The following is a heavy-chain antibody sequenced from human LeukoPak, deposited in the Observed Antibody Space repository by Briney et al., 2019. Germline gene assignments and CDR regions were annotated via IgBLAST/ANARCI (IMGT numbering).Heavy chain of an antibody. Sequence: ASVKVSCKASGYTFTSYDINWVRQAPGQGLEWMGWMNPNSGNTGYAQKFQGRVTITRNPSISTAYMELSSLRSEDTAVYYCARTGRSFRRLRYAFDIWGQGTMVTVSS. CDR2: MNPNSGNT. CDR3: ARTGRSFRRLRYAFDI. V-gene: IGHV1-8*03. D-gene: IGHD3-10*01. J-gene: IGHJ3*02. CDR1: GYTFTSYD.